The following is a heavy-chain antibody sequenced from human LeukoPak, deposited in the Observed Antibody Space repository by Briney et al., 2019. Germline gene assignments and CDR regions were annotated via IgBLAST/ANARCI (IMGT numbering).Heavy chain of an antibody. J-gene: IGHJ4*02. CDR2: MTLTCRST. D-gene: IGHD3-22*01. V-gene: IGHV3-23*01. CDR1: GFTFSSYA. Sequence: PWGSLRLSCAASGFTFSSYAMSWVRQAPGKGLEWVSAMTLTCRSTYHADSVKGRFTISRDNSKNTLYLQMNSLRVEDTAVYYCARDKDPATYYYDRSGVYPSDYWGQGTLVTVSS. CDR3: ARDKDPATYYYDRSGVYPSDY.